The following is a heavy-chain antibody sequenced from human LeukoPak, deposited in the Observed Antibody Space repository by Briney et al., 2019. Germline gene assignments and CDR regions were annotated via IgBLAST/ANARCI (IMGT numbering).Heavy chain of an antibody. V-gene: IGHV3-30*04. D-gene: IGHD6-13*01. CDR3: VAAAVPSNFDY. CDR1: GLTFSSYT. Sequence: PGRSLRLSCAASGLTFSSYTLHWVRQAPGKGLEWVALISTDGSNKNYADSVKGRFTISRDNSKNTLYLQMNGLRAEDTAMYFCVAAAVPSNFDYWGQGTLVTVS. J-gene: IGHJ4*02. CDR2: ISTDGSNK.